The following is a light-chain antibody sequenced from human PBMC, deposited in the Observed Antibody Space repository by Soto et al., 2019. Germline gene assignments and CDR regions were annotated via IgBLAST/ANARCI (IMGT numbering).Light chain of an antibody. CDR2: GAS. J-gene: IGKJ3*01. Sequence: EIVMTQSPATLSVSPGERATLSCRASQSVSSNLAWYQQKPGQAPRLLIYGASTRATGIPAMFSGSESGTEFTLTISRLQSEDFAVYYCQQYNNWPTFGPGTKVDIK. CDR3: QQYNNWPT. V-gene: IGKV3-15*01. CDR1: QSVSSN.